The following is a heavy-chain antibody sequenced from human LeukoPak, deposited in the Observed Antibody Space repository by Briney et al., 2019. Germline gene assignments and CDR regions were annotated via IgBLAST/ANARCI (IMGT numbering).Heavy chain of an antibody. CDR2: IYYSGST. CDR3: ARRPHRMEYYFDY. D-gene: IGHD3-3*01. CDR1: GGSISSSSYY. Sequence: SSKTLSLTCTVSGGSISSSSYYWGWIRQPPGKGLEWIGSIYYSGSTYYNPSLKSRVTISVDTSKNQFSLKLSSVTAADTAMYYCARRPHRMEYYFDYWGQGTLVTVSS. J-gene: IGHJ4*02. V-gene: IGHV4-39*01.